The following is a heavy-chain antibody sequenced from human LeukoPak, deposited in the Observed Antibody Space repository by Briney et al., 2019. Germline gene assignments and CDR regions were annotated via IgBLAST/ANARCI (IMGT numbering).Heavy chain of an antibody. CDR1: GYTFTSYA. CDR3: ARVTGNWNDGGSWFDP. Sequence: ASVKVSCKASGYTFTSYAMNWVRQAPGQGLEWMGWINTNTGNPTYAQGFTGRFVFSLDTPVSTAYLQISSLKAEDTAVYYCARVTGNWNDGGSWFDPWGQGTLVTVSS. J-gene: IGHJ5*02. D-gene: IGHD1-1*01. V-gene: IGHV7-4-1*02. CDR2: INTNTGNP.